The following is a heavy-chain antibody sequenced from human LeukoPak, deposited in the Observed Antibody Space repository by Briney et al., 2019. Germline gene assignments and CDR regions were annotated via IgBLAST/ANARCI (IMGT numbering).Heavy chain of an antibody. CDR3: ARDDYGDYDPLHYGMDV. D-gene: IGHD4-17*01. J-gene: IGHJ6*02. CDR1: GGAFSSYA. V-gene: IGHV1-69*04. Sequence: SVKVSCKASGGAFSSYAISWVRQAPGQGLEWMGRIIPILGIANYAQKFQGRVTITADKSTSTAYMELSSPRSEDTAVYYCARDDYGDYDPLHYGMDVWGQGTTVTVSS. CDR2: IIPILGIA.